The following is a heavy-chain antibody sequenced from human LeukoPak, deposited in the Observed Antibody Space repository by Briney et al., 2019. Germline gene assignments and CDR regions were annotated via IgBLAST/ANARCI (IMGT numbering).Heavy chain of an antibody. CDR2: IIPIFGTA. J-gene: IGHJ4*02. Sequence: ASVKVSCKACGGTFSSYAISWVRQAPGQGLEWMGRIIPIFGTANYAQKFQGRVTITTDESTSTAYMELSSLRSEDTAVYYCANMGAVAGSFDYWGQGTLVTVSS. CDR3: ANMGAVAGSFDY. CDR1: GGTFSSYA. D-gene: IGHD6-19*01. V-gene: IGHV1-69*05.